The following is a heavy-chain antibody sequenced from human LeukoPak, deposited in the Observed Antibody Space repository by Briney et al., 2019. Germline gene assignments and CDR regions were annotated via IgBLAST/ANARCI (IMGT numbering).Heavy chain of an antibody. CDR2: ISAYNGNT. J-gene: IGHJ5*02. CDR3: VRVLALRSYSWFDP. D-gene: IGHD1-26*01. V-gene: IGHV1-18*01. Sequence: ASVKVSCKASGYTFTSYGISWVRQAPGQGLEWMGWISAYNGNTNYAQKLQGRVTMTTDTSTSTAYMELRSLRSDDTAVYYCVRVLALRSYSWFDPWGQGTLVTVSS. CDR1: GYTFTSYG.